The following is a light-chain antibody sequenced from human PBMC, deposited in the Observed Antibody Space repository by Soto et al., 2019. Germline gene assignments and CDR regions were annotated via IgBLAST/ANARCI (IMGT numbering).Light chain of an antibody. J-gene: IGKJ1*01. CDR2: DAS. CDR3: QHYYSWPWT. Sequence: EIVMTQSSATLSVSPGERVILSCRASQSIDSDLAWYQQKPGQAPRFLIYDASTRATGIPARFSGSGSGTQFTLTISNLQSEDSALYYCQHYYSWPWTFGQGTKVDIK. V-gene: IGKV3-15*01. CDR1: QSIDSD.